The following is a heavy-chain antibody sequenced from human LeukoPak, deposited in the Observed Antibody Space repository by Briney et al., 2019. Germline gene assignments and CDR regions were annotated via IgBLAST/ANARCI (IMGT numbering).Heavy chain of an antibody. CDR2: ISYDGSNK. D-gene: IGHD3-16*02. CDR3: AKDSCDYVWGSYRCGWFDP. CDR1: GFTFSSYG. V-gene: IGHV3-30*18. Sequence: GGSLRLPCAASGFTFSSYGMHWVRQAPGKGLEWVAVISYDGSNKYYADSVKGRFTISRDNSKNTLYLQMNSLRAEDTAVYYCAKDSCDYVWGSYRCGWFDPWGQGTLVTVSS. J-gene: IGHJ5*02.